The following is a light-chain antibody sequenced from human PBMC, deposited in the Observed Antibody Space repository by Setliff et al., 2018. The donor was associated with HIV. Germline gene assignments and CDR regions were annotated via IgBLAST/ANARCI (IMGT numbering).Light chain of an antibody. CDR2: EVS. V-gene: IGLV2-14*01. J-gene: IGLJ1*01. CDR3: SSFTSSSSDV. Sequence: QSALTQPASVSGSPGQSITISCTGTSNDFGSYDYVSWYQHQPGKVPKLMIYEVSNRPSGVSDRFSGSKSGNTASLTISGLQTEDEADYYCSSFTSSSSDVFGTGTKGTV. CDR1: SNDFGSYDY.